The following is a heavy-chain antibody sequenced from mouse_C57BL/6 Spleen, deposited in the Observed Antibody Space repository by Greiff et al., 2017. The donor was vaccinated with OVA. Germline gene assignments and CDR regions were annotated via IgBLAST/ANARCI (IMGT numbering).Heavy chain of an antibody. J-gene: IGHJ3*01. Sequence: QVHVKQPGAELVKPGASVKLSCKASGYTFTSYWMHWVKQRPGQGLEWIGMIHPNSGSTNYNEKFKSKATLTVDKSSSTAYMQLSSLTSEDSAVDYGAREEDSAGYLVAYWGQGTLVTVSA. CDR2: IHPNSGST. V-gene: IGHV1-64*01. CDR1: GYTFTSYW. D-gene: IGHD3-2*02. CDR3: AREEDSAGYLVAY.